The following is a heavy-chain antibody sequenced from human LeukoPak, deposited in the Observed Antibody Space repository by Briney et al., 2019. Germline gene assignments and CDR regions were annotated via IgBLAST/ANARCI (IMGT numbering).Heavy chain of an antibody. CDR3: AIMPYDSSGYSQY. CDR1: GFTFSSYS. D-gene: IGHD3-22*01. J-gene: IGHJ4*02. CDR2: ISSSSSYI. Sequence: GGSLRLSCAASGFTFSSYSMNWDRQAPGKGLEWVSSISSSSSYIYYADSVRGRFTISRDNAKNSLFLQMNSLRAGDTAVYYCAIMPYDSSGYSQYWGQGTLVTVSS. V-gene: IGHV3-21*01.